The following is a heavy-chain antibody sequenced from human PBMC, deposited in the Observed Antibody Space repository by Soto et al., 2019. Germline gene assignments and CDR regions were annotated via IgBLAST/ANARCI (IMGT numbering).Heavy chain of an antibody. J-gene: IGHJ5*02. Sequence: GESLKISCKGSGYSFTSYWIGWVRQMPGKGLEWMGIIYPGDSDTRYSPSFQGQVTISADKSISTAYLQWSSLKASDTAMYYCARHIAGTTFLPNWFDPWGQGTLVTVSS. CDR3: ARHIAGTTFLPNWFDP. CDR1: GYSFTSYW. CDR2: IYPGDSDT. V-gene: IGHV5-51*01. D-gene: IGHD1-7*01.